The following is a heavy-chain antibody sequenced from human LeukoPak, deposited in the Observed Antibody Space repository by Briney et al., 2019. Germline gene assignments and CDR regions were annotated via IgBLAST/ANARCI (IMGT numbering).Heavy chain of an antibody. J-gene: IGHJ4*02. V-gene: IGHV4-4*07. Sequence: ASETLSLTCTVSGGSLRTYYWSWLRQPAGKGLEWIGRMYTSGSTNYKPSLKSRVTMSVDTSKNNFSLKLSSVTAADTAVYYCACGYSDGTFDYWGQGTLVTVSS. CDR3: ACGYSDGTFDY. CDR2: MYTSGST. CDR1: GGSLRTYY. D-gene: IGHD5-18*01.